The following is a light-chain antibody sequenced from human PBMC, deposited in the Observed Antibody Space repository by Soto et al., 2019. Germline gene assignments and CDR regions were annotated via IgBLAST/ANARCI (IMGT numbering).Light chain of an antibody. V-gene: IGLV2-14*01. Sequence: QSALTQPASVSGSPGQSITISCTGTSSDVGGYNYVSWYQQHPGKAPKLMIYEVSNRPSGVSNRFSGSKSGNTASLTISGLQAEDEADYSCSSYTSSSTYVFGTGTKVTAL. CDR2: EVS. CDR3: SSYTSSSTYV. CDR1: SSDVGGYNY. J-gene: IGLJ1*01.